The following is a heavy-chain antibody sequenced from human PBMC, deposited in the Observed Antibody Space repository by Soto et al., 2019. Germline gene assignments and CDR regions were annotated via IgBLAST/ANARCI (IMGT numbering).Heavy chain of an antibody. D-gene: IGHD4-17*01. J-gene: IGHJ4*02. Sequence: EVQLLESGGGLVQPGGSLRLSCAASGFTFSSYAMSWVRQAPGKGLEWVSAISGSGGSTYYADSVKGPFTISRDTSKNTLYLQMDSLSAEDTAVFYCPKAATVTRYYFDYWGQGTLVTVSS. CDR3: PKAATVTRYYFDY. V-gene: IGHV3-23*01. CDR2: ISGSGGST. CDR1: GFTFSSYA.